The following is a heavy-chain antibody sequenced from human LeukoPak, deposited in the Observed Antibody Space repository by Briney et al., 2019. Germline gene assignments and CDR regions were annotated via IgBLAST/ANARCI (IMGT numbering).Heavy chain of an antibody. D-gene: IGHD2-2*01. Sequence: ASVKVSCKASGYTFTDYYMHWVRQAPGQGFEWIGLINPNDSDTNYAQKFQGRVTMTRDTSISTAHMEVSRLRSDDTAVYYCARANFLYCSSSTCLFDYWGQGTLVTVSS. CDR3: ARANFLYCSSSTCLFDY. CDR1: GYTFTDYY. V-gene: IGHV1-2*02. CDR2: INPNDSDT. J-gene: IGHJ4*02.